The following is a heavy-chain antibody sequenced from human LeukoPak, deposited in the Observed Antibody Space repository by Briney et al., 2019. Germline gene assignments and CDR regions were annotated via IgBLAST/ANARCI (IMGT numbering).Heavy chain of an antibody. D-gene: IGHD2-2*01. CDR3: ARDRGYCSSTSCYYYFDY. CDR2: TYTSGST. Sequence: SETLSLTCTVSGGSISSYYWSWIRQPAGKGLEWIGRTYTSGSTNYNPSLKSRVTMSVDTSKNQFSLKLSSVTAADTAVYYCARDRGYCSSTSCYYYFDYWGQGTLVTVSS. CDR1: GGSISSYY. V-gene: IGHV4-4*07. J-gene: IGHJ4*02.